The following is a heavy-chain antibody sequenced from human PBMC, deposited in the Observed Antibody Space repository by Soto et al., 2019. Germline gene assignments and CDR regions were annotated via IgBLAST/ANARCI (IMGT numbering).Heavy chain of an antibody. CDR2: IFSNDEK. V-gene: IGHV2-26*01. CDR1: GFSLSNARMG. Sequence: KESGPVLVKPTETLTLTCTVSGFSLSNARMGVSWIRQPPGKALEWLAHIFSNDEKSYSTSLKSRLTISKDTSKSQVVLTMTNMDPVDTATYYCALLSITGTTEWFDPWGQGTLVTVSS. CDR3: ALLSITGTTEWFDP. J-gene: IGHJ5*02. D-gene: IGHD1-7*01.